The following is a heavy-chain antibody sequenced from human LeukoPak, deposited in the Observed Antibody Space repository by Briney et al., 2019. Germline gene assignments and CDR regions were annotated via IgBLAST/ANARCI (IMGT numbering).Heavy chain of an antibody. D-gene: IGHD2-2*01. CDR1: GYTFTSYD. CDR2: MNPNSGNT. Sequence: EASAKVSCKASGYTFTSYDINWVRQATGQGLEWMGWMNPNSGNTGYAQKFQGRVTMTRNTSISTAYMELSSLRSEDTAVYYCARAGDIVVVPAAEGAFDIWGQGTMVTVSS. V-gene: IGHV1-8*01. J-gene: IGHJ3*02. CDR3: ARAGDIVVVPAAEGAFDI.